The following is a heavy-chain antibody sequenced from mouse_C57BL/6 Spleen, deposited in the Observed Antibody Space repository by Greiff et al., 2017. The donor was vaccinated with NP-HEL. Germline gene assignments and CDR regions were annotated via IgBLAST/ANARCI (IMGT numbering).Heavy chain of an antibody. CDR2: IDPETGGT. CDR3: TRSYYGYDGFFDY. D-gene: IGHD2-9*01. J-gene: IGHJ2*01. CDR1: GYTFTDYE. V-gene: IGHV1-15*01. Sequence: VQLQQSGAELVRPGASVTLSCKASGYTFTDYEMHWVKQTPVHGLEWIGAIDPETGGTAYNQKFKGKAILTADKSSSTAYMELRSLTSEDSAVYYCTRSYYGYDGFFDYWGKGTTLTVSS.